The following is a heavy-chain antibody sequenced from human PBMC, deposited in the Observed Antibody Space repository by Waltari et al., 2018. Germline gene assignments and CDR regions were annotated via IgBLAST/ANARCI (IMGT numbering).Heavy chain of an antibody. CDR1: GFTLTSYT. CDR2: MSGSGLI. D-gene: IGHD3-16*01. CDR3: AKDEGNRRAPTFGMDV. J-gene: IGHJ6*02. Sequence: EMQLLESGGGLAQRGGSVRLSCAAAGFTLTSYTLNWVRQAPGRGLEWVSLMSGSGLIDYADSVKGRFTISRDNSKNTVFLQMDSLRAEDTAVYYCAKDEGNRRAPTFGMDVWGRGTTVIVS. V-gene: IGHV3-23*01.